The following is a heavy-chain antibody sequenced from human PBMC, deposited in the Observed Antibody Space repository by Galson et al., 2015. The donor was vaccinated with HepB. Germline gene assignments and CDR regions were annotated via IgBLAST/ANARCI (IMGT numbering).Heavy chain of an antibody. CDR1: GFTFSSYW. V-gene: IGHV3-7*03. J-gene: IGHJ6*02. CDR2: IKQDGSEK. D-gene: IGHD5-12*01. CDR3: ARDEGGYHYDGNYYYYGMDV. Sequence: SLRLSCAASGFTFSSYWMTWVRQAQGKGLEWVANIKQDGSEKYYVDSVKGRFTISRDNAKKSMYLQMNSLRAEDAAVYYCARDEGGYHYDGNYYYYGMDVWGQGTTVTVSS.